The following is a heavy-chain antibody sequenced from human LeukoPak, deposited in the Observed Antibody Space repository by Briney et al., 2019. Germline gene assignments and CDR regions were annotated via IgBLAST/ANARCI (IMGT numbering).Heavy chain of an antibody. CDR2: IRYDGSNK. J-gene: IGHJ6*03. Sequence: GGSLRLSCAASGFIFSNYGMHWVRQAPGKGLEWVAFIRYDGSNKYYADSVKGRFTISRDNSKSTLYLQMNSLRAEDTAVYYCTKDIDFHKYYRDVWGKGTTFTVSS. CDR3: TKDIDFHKYYRDV. V-gene: IGHV3-30*02. CDR1: GFIFSNYG. D-gene: IGHD2/OR15-2a*01.